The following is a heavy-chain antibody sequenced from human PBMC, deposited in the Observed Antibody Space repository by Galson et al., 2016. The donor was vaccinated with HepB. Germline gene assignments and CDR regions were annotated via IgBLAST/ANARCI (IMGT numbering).Heavy chain of an antibody. V-gene: IGHV1-58*01. CDR2: IVVGSGNT. J-gene: IGHJ4*02. Sequence: SVKVSCKASGFTFETTTVHWVRQARGHPLEWIGWIVVGSGNTNFAQSLQGRVIFTRDISANTAYMELSGLRSDDTAIYYCAADRLGGLDYWGQGTQVTVS. CDR3: AADRLGGLDY. D-gene: IGHD3-16*01. CDR1: GFTFETTT.